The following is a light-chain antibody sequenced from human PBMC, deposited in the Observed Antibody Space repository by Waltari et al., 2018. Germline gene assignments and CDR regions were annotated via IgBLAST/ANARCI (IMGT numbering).Light chain of an antibody. V-gene: IGLV1-40*01. J-gene: IGLJ3*02. CDR2: GST. CDR1: GSNIGAVFD. Sequence: QSVLTQAPSMSGAPGQRVTISCTGSGSNIGAVFDVHWYQQLPRAAPKLLIYGSTSRPLGVPDRFFGSTSGTSASLVIIGLQPEDEAVYYCQSYDTSLSVVFGGGTKLTVL. CDR3: QSYDTSLSVV.